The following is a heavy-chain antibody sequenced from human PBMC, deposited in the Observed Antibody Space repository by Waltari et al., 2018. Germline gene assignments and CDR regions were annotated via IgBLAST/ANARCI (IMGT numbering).Heavy chain of an antibody. CDR3: ARYLNWGLPRFDN. CDR1: GFTFNDYG. V-gene: IGHV3-20*04. CDR2: ITWNGGII. J-gene: IGHJ4*02. D-gene: IGHD3-16*01. Sequence: DVQLVESGGGLVQPGGSLRLSCIASGFTFNDYGMSWVRRVPGKGLEWVSGITWNGGIISYSDSVKGRFTITRDNDKNSLSLQMTSLRVEDTALYYCARYLNWGLPRFDNWGQGTQVTVSS.